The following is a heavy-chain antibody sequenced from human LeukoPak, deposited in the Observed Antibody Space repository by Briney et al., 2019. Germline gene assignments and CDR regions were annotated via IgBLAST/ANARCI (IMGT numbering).Heavy chain of an antibody. J-gene: IGHJ4*02. Sequence: PGGSLRLSCAASGFTVSSNYMSWVRQAPGKGLEWVSVIYSGGSTYYADSVKGRFTISRDNSKNTLYLQMNSLRAEDTAVYYCARARDSSGWYRGFDYWGQGTLVTVSS. D-gene: IGHD6-19*01. CDR2: IYSGGST. CDR3: ARARDSSGWYRGFDY. CDR1: GFTVSSNY. V-gene: IGHV3-66*01.